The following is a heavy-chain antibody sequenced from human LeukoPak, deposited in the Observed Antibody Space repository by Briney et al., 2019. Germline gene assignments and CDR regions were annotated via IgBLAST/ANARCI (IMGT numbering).Heavy chain of an antibody. D-gene: IGHD1-1*01. CDR1: GFTFTDYY. CDR2: ITSSGSTT. CDR3: ARGKILWKSAND. J-gene: IGHJ4*02. V-gene: IGHV3-11*04. Sequence: GRSLRLSCAASGFTFTDYYMSWIREAPRGGLERISYITSSGSTTYSADSVKGRFTISKDNAKSSLFLQLNSLRAQDTAVYYCARGKILWKSANDWGEGDLVTVSS.